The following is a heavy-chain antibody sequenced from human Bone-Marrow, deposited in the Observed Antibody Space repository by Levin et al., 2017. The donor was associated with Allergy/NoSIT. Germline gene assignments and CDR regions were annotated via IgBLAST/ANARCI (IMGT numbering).Heavy chain of an antibody. Sequence: ASVKVSCKASGYTFTSYGISWVRQAPGQGLEWMGWISAYNGNTNYAQKLQGRVTMTTDTSTSTAYMELRSLRSDDTAVYYCARDRRGDYGDYGALFPTDYWGQGTLVTVSS. CDR1: GYTFTSYG. J-gene: IGHJ4*02. CDR2: ISAYNGNT. CDR3: ARDRRGDYGDYGALFPTDY. D-gene: IGHD4-17*01. V-gene: IGHV1-18*01.